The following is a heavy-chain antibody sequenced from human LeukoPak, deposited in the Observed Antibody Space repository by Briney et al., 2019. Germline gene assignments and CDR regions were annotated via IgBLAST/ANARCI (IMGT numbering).Heavy chain of an antibody. CDR2: IIPIFGTA. V-gene: IGHV1-69*05. Sequence: GASVKVSCKASGGTFSSYAISWVRQAPGQGLEWMGGIIPIFGTANYAQKFQGRVTITTDESTSTAYMELSSLRSEDTAVYYCARGRGGYHWNLYYFDYWRQGTLVTVST. CDR3: ARGRGGYHWNLYYFDY. J-gene: IGHJ4*02. D-gene: IGHD1-20*01. CDR1: GGTFSSYA.